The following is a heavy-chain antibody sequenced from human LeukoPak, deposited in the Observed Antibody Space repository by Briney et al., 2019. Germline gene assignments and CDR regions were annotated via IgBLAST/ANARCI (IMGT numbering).Heavy chain of an antibody. D-gene: IGHD3-9*01. Sequence: SGGSLRLSFAASGFTFSNAWMNWVRQAPGKGLEWVGRIKRKTDGGTTDYAAPVKARFTISRDDSKNTLYLQMNSLKTEDTAVYYCTQEYFPEACVIWGQGTMVTVSS. V-gene: IGHV3-15*01. J-gene: IGHJ3*02. CDR2: IKRKTDGGTT. CDR1: GFTFSNAW. CDR3: TQEYFPEACVI.